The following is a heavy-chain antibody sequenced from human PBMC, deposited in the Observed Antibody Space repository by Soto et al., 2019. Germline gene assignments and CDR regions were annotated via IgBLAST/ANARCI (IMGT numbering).Heavy chain of an antibody. D-gene: IGHD2-2*01. CDR1: CGCFSGYY. V-gene: IGHV4-34*01. CDR3: ARGRSGRYCSSTSCYRNWFDP. J-gene: IGHJ5*02. CDR2: INHSGST. Sequence: ENPSLTRAVYCGCFSGYYLSWVRQPPGEGLGGIGEINHSGSTNYNPSLKSRVTISVDTSKNQFSLKLSSVTAADTAVYYCARGRSGRYCSSTSCYRNWFDPWGQGTLVTVSS.